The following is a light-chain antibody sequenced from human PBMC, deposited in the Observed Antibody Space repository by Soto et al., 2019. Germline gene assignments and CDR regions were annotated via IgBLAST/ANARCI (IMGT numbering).Light chain of an antibody. CDR1: KNDIGLYDF. CDR2: EVV. Sequence: QSVLTQPPSASLSPGQSVTMSCTGTKNDIGLYDFVSWYQHHPGKAPRLIIYEVVQRPSGVPDRFPGSKSGNTASLTVSGLQAADEADYFCKSYAGSNTYVFGSGTKVTVL. J-gene: IGLJ1*01. CDR3: KSYAGSNTYV. V-gene: IGLV2-8*01.